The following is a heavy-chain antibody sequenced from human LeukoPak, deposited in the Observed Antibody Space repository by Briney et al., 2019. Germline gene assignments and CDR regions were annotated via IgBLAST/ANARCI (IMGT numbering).Heavy chain of an antibody. CDR3: ARDRSGWYDY. Sequence: SETLSLTCTVSGDSMSSYYWTWIRQPPGKGLEWIEYIYYSGSTNYNPSLKSRVTISVDTSKNQFSLRLSSVTAADTAVYYCARDRSGWYDYWGQGTLVTVSS. CDR2: IYYSGST. V-gene: IGHV4-59*01. CDR1: GDSMSSYY. D-gene: IGHD6-19*01. J-gene: IGHJ4*02.